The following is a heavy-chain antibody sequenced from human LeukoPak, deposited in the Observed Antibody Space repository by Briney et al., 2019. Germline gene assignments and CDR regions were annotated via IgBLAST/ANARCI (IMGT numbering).Heavy chain of an antibody. J-gene: IGHJ3*02. CDR3: AKSDFYDSSGYRKAHDAFDI. V-gene: IGHV3-23*01. CDR2: ISGSGGST. CDR1: GFTVSSNY. D-gene: IGHD3-22*01. Sequence: GGSLRLSCAASGFTVSSNYMSWVRQAPGKGLEWVSAISGSGGSTYYADSVKGRFTISRDNSKNTLYLQMNSLRAEDTAVYYCAKSDFYDSSGYRKAHDAFDIWGQGTMVTVSS.